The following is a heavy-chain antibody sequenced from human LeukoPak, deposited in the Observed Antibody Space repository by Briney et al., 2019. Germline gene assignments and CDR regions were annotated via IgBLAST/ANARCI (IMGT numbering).Heavy chain of an antibody. V-gene: IGHV3-7*01. CDR2: IKQDGSEK. J-gene: IGHJ4*02. CDR1: GFTFSSYW. Sequence: PGGSLRLSCAASGFTFSSYWMSWVRQAPGKGLEWVANIKQDGSEKYYVDSVKGRFTISRDNAKNSLYLQMNSLRAEDTAVYYCARDLLAPYYDFWSGYWGQGTLVTVSS. CDR3: ARDLLAPYYDFWSGY. D-gene: IGHD3-3*01.